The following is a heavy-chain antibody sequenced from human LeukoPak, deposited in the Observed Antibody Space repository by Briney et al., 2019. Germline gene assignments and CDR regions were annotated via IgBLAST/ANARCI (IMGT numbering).Heavy chain of an antibody. J-gene: IGHJ5*01. D-gene: IGHD3-22*01. CDR1: GYTFSTYP. Sequence: ASVKVSCKASGYTFSTYPMNWVRQAPGQGLEWMGWINTNTGSPTYAQGPTGRFVFSLDTSVSTAFLQINSLKAEDTALYYCVRGIDTTGYFNSWGQRNLVTVSS. V-gene: IGHV7-4-1*02. CDR3: VRGIDTTGYFNS. CDR2: INTNTGSP.